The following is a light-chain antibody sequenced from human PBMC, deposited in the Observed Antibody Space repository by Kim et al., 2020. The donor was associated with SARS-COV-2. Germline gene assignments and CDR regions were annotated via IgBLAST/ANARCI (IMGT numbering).Light chain of an antibody. CDR1: QSISGW. J-gene: IGKJ1*01. V-gene: IGKV1-5*01. Sequence: DIQMTQSPSTLSASVGDKVTITCRASQSISGWVAWYQQKPGKAPKLLIYDASSLESAVPSRFSGSGSGTDFTLIVSSLQPDDFATYYCQQYSNRWTFGQGTKVDIK. CDR2: DAS. CDR3: QQYSNRWT.